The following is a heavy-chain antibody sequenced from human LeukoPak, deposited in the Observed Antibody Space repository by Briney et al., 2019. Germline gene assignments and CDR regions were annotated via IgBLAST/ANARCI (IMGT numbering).Heavy chain of an antibody. Sequence: QTGGSLRLSCAASGFTSSSYSMNWVRQAPGKGLEWVSYISSSSSAIYYADSVKGRFTISRDNAKNSLFLQMNSLRADDTAVYYCAREYSSTSGRAFDIWGQGTMVTVSS. CDR2: ISSSSSAI. V-gene: IGHV3-48*01. D-gene: IGHD6-6*01. CDR1: GFTSSSYS. J-gene: IGHJ3*02. CDR3: AREYSSTSGRAFDI.